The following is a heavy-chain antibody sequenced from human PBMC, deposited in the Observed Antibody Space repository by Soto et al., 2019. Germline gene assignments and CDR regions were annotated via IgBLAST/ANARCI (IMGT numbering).Heavy chain of an antibody. J-gene: IGHJ4*02. Sequence: QVQLQESGPGLVKPSQTLSLTCTVSGGSISSGGYYWSWIRQHPGKGLEWIGYIYYSGSTYYNPSLKGXVTXSVXPSKNQFSLKLSSVTAADTAVYYGARWPQLEPRFDYWGQGTLVTVSS. V-gene: IGHV4-31*01. CDR3: ARWPQLEPRFDY. CDR1: GGSISSGGYY. CDR2: IYYSGST. D-gene: IGHD1-1*01.